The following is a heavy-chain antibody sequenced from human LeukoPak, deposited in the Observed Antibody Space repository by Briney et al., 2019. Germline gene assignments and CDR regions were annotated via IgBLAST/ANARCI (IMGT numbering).Heavy chain of an antibody. J-gene: IGHJ6*02. Sequence: ASVKVSCKASGYTFTGYYMHWVRQAPGQGLEWMGRINPNSGGTNYAQKFQGRVTMTRDTSISTAYMELSRLRSDDTAVYYCAKGLAYRPRGYYYGMDVWGQGTTVTVSS. CDR1: GYTFTGYY. CDR2: INPNSGGT. D-gene: IGHD3-10*01. V-gene: IGHV1-2*06. CDR3: AKGLAYRPRGYYYGMDV.